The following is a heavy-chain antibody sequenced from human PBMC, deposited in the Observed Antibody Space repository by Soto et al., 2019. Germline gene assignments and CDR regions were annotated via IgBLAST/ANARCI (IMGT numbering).Heavy chain of an antibody. D-gene: IGHD6-13*01. CDR2: IYYSGST. J-gene: IGHJ6*02. Sequence: SEALSLTCTVSGGSISRDYWSWIRQPPGKGLEWIGYIYYSGSTNYNPSLKSRVTISVDTSKNQFSLKLSSVTAADTAVYYCARSRGSSSWPYPYYYYYYGTDVWGQGTTVTVSS. CDR1: GGSISRDY. V-gene: IGHV4-59*01. CDR3: ARSRGSSSWPYPYYYYYYGTDV.